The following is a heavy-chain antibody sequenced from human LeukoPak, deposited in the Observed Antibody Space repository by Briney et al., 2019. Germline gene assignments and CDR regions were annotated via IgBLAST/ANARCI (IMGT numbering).Heavy chain of an antibody. CDR2: MSSTGSTI. CDR3: AELGITMIGGV. D-gene: IGHD3-10*02. V-gene: IGHV3-48*03. J-gene: IGHJ6*04. Sequence: GRSLRLSCVASGFAFNIFRMNSIRQSPGQGVGGGSCMSSTGSTIYYADSVKGRFTISRSNPKNSLYLQMNSLRAEDTAVYYCAELGITMIGGVWSKGTTVTISS. CDR1: GFAFNIFR.